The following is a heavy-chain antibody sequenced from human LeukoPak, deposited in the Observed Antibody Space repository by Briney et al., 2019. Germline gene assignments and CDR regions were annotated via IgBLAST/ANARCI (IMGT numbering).Heavy chain of an antibody. CDR2: INPSGGST. CDR1: GGTFSSYA. D-gene: IGHD6-13*01. V-gene: IGHV1-46*01. J-gene: IGHJ4*02. Sequence: ASVKVSCKASGGTFSSYAISWVRQAPGQGLEWMGIINPSGGSTSYAQKFQGRVTMTRDTSTSTVYMELSSLRSEDTAVYYCASLSSNDYWGQGTLVTVSS. CDR3: ASLSSNDY.